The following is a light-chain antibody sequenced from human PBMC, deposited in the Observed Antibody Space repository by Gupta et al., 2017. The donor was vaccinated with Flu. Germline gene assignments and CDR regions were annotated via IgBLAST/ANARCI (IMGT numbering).Light chain of an antibody. Sequence: DAVMTQSPPPLPVTLGQPASISCRSSQSLTFSDGNTYLNWFHQRPGQSPRRLIYKVSKRCSGVPDRFSGSMSGTDFTLTISRVEAEDVGIFYCRQGKKHPRTFGQGTKLEIK. CDR1: QSLTFSDGNTY. CDR2: KVS. J-gene: IGKJ2*02. CDR3: RQGKKHPRT. V-gene: IGKV2-30*01.